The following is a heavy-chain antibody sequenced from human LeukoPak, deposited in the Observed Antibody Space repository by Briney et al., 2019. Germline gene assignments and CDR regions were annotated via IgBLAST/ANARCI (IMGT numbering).Heavy chain of an antibody. CDR1: GFTFSGFW. CDR2: INSDGSEG. Sequence: PGGSLRLSCAVSGFTFSGFWMSWSRQAPGKGLEWVASINSDGSEGYYADVVKGRFTISRDNAKNSLYLQINSLRAEDTAVYYCARWYGAVAGTGGMDVWGQGTTVTVSS. J-gene: IGHJ6*02. V-gene: IGHV3-7*03. CDR3: ARWYGAVAGTGGMDV. D-gene: IGHD6-19*01.